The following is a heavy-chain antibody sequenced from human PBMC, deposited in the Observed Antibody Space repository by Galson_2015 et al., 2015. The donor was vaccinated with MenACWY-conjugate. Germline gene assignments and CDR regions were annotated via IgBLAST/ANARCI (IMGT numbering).Heavy chain of an antibody. D-gene: IGHD3-10*02. CDR2: ISGSGGST. V-gene: IGHV3-23*01. J-gene: IGHJ6*02. Sequence: SLRLSCAASGFTFSSYAMSWVRQAPGKGLEWVSAISGSGGSTYYADSVKGRFTISRDNSKNTLYLQMNSLRAEDTAVYYCAKSLSLGNENYYYHYGMDVWGQGTTVTVPS. CDR3: AKSLSLGNENYYYHYGMDV. CDR1: GFTFSSYA.